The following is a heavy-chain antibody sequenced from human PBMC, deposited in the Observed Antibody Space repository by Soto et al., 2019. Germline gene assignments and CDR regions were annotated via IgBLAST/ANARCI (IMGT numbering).Heavy chain of an antibody. CDR2: ISYTGSNI. CDR3: ARGLRIYYARSGFHS. V-gene: IGHV3-21*01. Sequence: PGGSLRLSCAASGFTFSNYDMNWVRQAPGKGLEWVSSISYTGSNIYYADSVRGQFTISRDNSKNSLYLQMNSLRAEDTAVYYCARGLRIYYARSGFHSWGQGTRVTVSS. D-gene: IGHD3-22*01. J-gene: IGHJ5*02. CDR1: GFTFSNYD.